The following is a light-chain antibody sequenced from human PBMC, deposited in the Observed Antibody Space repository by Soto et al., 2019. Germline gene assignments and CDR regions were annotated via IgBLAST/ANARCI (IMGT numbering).Light chain of an antibody. CDR2: EVT. CDR3: SSYTRSNIFV. J-gene: IGLJ1*01. CDR1: SSDVGAYNY. Sequence: QSALTQPASVSGSPGQSIIISCTGTSSDVGAYNYVSWYQQHPDKAPKVMISEVTNRPSGVSNRFSGSKSGNTSSLTISGLQAEDEADYCCSSYTRSNIFVFGTGTKLTVL. V-gene: IGLV2-14*01.